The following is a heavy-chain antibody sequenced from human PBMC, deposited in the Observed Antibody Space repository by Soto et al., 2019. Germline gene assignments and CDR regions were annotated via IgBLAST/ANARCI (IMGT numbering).Heavy chain of an antibody. CDR1: GFTFSSNW. J-gene: IGHJ4*02. Sequence: EVQLVESGGDLVQPGGSMRLSCAASGFTFSSNWMTWVRQAPGKGLEWVANVKQDGSETYYVDSVKGRFTISRDNAQSLLFLPMNRRRAEETAVYYCATRKGGWLRLVLDYWGQGALVNVSS. CDR2: VKQDGSET. CDR3: ATRKGGWLRLVLDY. D-gene: IGHD5-12*01. V-gene: IGHV3-7*01.